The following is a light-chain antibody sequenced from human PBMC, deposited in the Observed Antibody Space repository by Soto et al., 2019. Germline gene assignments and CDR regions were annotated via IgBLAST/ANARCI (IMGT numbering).Light chain of an antibody. Sequence: EIMMTQSPVTLSVSPGERATLSCRASQSVNSNLAWYQQKPGQAPRLLIYGASTRATGIPASFIGNGSGTEFTLTSSSLQPKDFAVYYCQQYNNWPFTFGPGTKLDIK. J-gene: IGKJ3*01. V-gene: IGKV3-15*01. CDR2: GAS. CDR1: QSVNSN. CDR3: QQYNNWPFT.